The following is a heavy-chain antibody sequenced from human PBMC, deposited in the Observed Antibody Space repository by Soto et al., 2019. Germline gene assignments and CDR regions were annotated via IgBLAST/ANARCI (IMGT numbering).Heavy chain of an antibody. D-gene: IGHD3-10*02. J-gene: IGHJ5*02. CDR3: ARVSGSYYVRWYDL. CDR1: GFVFSSYS. CDR2: ISSSGKTV. Sequence: EVNLVESGGGLVQPGGSLRVSCKASGFVFSSYSMNWVRQAPGKGLERVAYISSSGKTVFYADSLKGRFTISRDTANNTLFLQMNSLRDDDTAVYYCARVSGSYYVRWYDLWGQGTLVSVST. V-gene: IGHV3-48*02.